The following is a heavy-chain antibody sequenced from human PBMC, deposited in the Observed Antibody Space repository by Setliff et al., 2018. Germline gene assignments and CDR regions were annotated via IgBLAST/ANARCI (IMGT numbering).Heavy chain of an antibody. D-gene: IGHD3-16*01. J-gene: IGHJ4*02. Sequence: GSLRLSCAASVFTFSNYYMTWIRQAPGKGLEWISYIHDSGNPTYYADSVKGRFTVSRDNAKNSLYLQMTSLRAEDTAIYYCARTTGYRLEGDFDYWGQGTLVTVSS. CDR2: IHDSGNPT. CDR3: ARTTGYRLEGDFDY. V-gene: IGHV3-11*01. CDR1: VFTFSNYY.